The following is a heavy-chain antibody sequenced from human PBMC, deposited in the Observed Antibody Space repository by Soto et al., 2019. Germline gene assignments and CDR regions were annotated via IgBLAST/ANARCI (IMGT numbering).Heavy chain of an antibody. V-gene: IGHV1-2*02. D-gene: IGHD2-8*01. CDR2: INPNSGGT. CDR1: GYTFTGYY. J-gene: IGHJ4*02. CDR3: ARDHCTNGVCYSLFDY. Sequence: QVQLVQSGAEVKKPGASVKVSCKASGYTFTGYYMHWVRQAPGQGLEWMGWINPNSGGTNYAQKFQGRVTMTRDTSISTAYMELSRMRSDDTAVYYCARDHCTNGVCYSLFDYWGQGTLVTVSS.